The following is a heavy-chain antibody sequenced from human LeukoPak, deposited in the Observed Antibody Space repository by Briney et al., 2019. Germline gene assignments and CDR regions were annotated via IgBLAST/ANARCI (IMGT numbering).Heavy chain of an antibody. J-gene: IGHJ3*02. CDR2: ISAYNGNT. CDR3: ARDQSSVRFLEWFLKGNDAFDI. CDR1: GYTFTSYG. V-gene: IGHV1-18*01. Sequence: GASVKVSCKASGYTFTSYGISWVRQAPGQGLEWMGWISAYNGNTNYAQKLQGRVTMTTDTSTSTAYMELRSLRSDDTAVYYCARDQSSVRFLEWFLKGNDAFDIWGQGTMVTVSS. D-gene: IGHD3-3*01.